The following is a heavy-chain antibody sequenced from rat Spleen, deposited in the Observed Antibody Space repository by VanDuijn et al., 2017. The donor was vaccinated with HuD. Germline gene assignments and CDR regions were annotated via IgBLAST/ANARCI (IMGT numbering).Heavy chain of an antibody. Sequence: EVQLVESDGGLVQPGRSLKLSCATSGFTFSDCYMAWGRQAPTKGLEWVATISYDGSSTYYPDSVKGRFTISRDTAQNTLYLQINSPTSEDTATYYCTRGGYFRHWGQGVMVTVSS. CDR2: ISYDGSST. D-gene: IGHD2-5*01. CDR3: TRGGYFRH. J-gene: IGHJ2*01. V-gene: IGHV5-29*01. CDR1: GFTFSDCY.